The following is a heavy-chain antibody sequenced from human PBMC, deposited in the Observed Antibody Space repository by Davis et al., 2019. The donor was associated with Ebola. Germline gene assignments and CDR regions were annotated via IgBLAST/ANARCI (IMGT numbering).Heavy chain of an antibody. CDR2: INPSGGST. J-gene: IGHJ4*02. Sequence: AASVKVSCKASGYTFTSYYMHWVRQAPGQGLEWMGIINPSGGSTSYAQKFQGRVTITRDTSASTAYMELSSLRSEDTAVYYYARDSSGWYYFDYWGQGTLVSVSS. CDR1: GYTFTSYY. CDR3: ARDSSGWYYFDY. V-gene: IGHV1-46*01. D-gene: IGHD6-19*01.